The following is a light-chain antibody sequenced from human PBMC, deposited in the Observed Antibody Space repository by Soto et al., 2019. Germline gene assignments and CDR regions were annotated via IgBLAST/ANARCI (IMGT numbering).Light chain of an antibody. CDR3: QQYSTYPSLT. CDR2: GAS. J-gene: IGKJ4*01. V-gene: IGKV1-5*03. CDR1: QSISNW. Sequence: DIQMTQSPPTLSASVGDRVTFTCRASQSISNWLAWYQQKPGKAPKLLIYGASVLESGVPSRFSGSGSGTEFTLTISGLQPDDFATYFCQQYSTYPSLTFGGGTKVDI.